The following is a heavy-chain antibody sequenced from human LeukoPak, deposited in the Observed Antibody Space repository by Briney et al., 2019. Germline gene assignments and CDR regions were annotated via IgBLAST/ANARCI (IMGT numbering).Heavy chain of an antibody. CDR3: VKCHLNHKYYVDV. CDR1: GYSISNGYH. J-gene: IGHJ6*03. CDR2: MSHSGNT. D-gene: IGHD1-14*01. V-gene: IGHV4-38-2*02. Sequence: SETLSLTCTVSGYSISNGYHWGWIRQPPGKGLEWIGRMSHSGNTYYNSSLQSRVTISGDSSKNQFSLRLTSVTAADTALYFCVKCHLNHKYYVDVWGKGTTVTVS.